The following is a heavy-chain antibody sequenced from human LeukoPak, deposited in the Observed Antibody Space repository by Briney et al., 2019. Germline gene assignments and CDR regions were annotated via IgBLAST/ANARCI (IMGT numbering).Heavy chain of an antibody. J-gene: IGHJ4*02. Sequence: SETLSLTCTVSGGSISSGDYYWSWIRQPPGKGLEWIGYIYYSGSTNYNPSLKSRVTISVDTSKNQFSLKLSSVTAADTAVYYCARARKDYDILTGYTNGNYIDYWGQGTLVTVSS. CDR2: IYYSGST. CDR1: GGSISSGDYY. CDR3: ARARKDYDILTGYTNGNYIDY. V-gene: IGHV4-61*08. D-gene: IGHD3-9*01.